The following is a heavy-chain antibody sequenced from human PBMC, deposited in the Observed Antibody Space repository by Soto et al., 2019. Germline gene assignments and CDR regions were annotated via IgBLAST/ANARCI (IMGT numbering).Heavy chain of an antibody. CDR2: IPQDGVDG. CDR1: GFTFSMYS. D-gene: IGHD2-21*02. Sequence: DVKLVESGGGLVQPGDSLRLSCEVSGFTFSMYSMSWVRQSPGKGRKWVAKIPQDGVDGHYADSVKGRFIISRDNGKNSLHLQLNNLRAEDTAVYYCARDHLILPAHDFFYGSDVWGRGATVTVSS. CDR3: ARDHLILPAHDFFYGSDV. J-gene: IGHJ6*02. V-gene: IGHV3-7*03.